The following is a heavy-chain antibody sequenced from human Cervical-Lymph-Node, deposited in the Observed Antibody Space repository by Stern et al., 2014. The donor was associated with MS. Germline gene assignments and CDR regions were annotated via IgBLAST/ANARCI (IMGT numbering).Heavy chain of an antibody. CDR3: ARGRIQYYDSSGYYACFDY. D-gene: IGHD3-22*01. J-gene: IGHJ4*02. CDR2: MNPKSGDP. V-gene: IGHV1-8*01. Sequence: QVQLVQSGAEVKKPGASVKVSCKASGYTFTTFDITWVRQATGQGLEWMGWMNPKSGDPGYAQKFQGRVTMTRNYSRSTAYMELSSLISEDTAVYYCARGRIQYYDSSGYYACFDYWGQGNLVTVSS. CDR1: GYTFTTFD.